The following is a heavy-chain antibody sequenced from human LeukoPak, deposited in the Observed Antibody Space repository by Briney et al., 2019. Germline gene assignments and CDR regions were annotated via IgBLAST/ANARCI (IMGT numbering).Heavy chain of an antibody. D-gene: IGHD1-14*01. J-gene: IGHJ5*02. CDR3: AKGGLRPKPSFDP. V-gene: IGHV3-23*01. CDR1: GFTFSSYA. Sequence: GGSLRLSCAASGFTFSSYAMSWVRQAPGKGLEWVSVISASGGSTYYTDSVKGRFTISRDNSKNTLYLQMNSLRAEDTAVYYCAKGGLRPKPSFDPWGQGTLVTVSS. CDR2: ISASGGST.